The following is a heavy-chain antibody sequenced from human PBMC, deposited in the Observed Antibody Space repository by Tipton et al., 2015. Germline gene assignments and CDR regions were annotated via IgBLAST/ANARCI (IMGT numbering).Heavy chain of an antibody. Sequence: TLSLTCTVSGGSISSHYWSWIRQSPGKGLEWIGYISYSGTTNYNPSLKSRVTISVDTSKNQFFLRVTSVTAADTAVYYCARLGLDTSWWVDYWGQGTLVTVSS. CDR2: ISYSGTT. D-gene: IGHD2-8*02. V-gene: IGHV4-59*11. CDR1: GGSISSHY. CDR3: ARLGLDTSWWVDY. J-gene: IGHJ4*02.